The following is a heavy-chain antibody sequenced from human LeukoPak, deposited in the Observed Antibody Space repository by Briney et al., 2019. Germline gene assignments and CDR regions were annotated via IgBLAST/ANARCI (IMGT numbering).Heavy chain of an antibody. CDR1: GFTFSSYG. Sequence: GGSLRLSCAASGFTFSSYGMHWVRQAPGKGLEWVAVISYDGSNKYYADSVKGRFTISRDNSKNTLYLQMNSLRAEDTAVYYCVPGEQLDYWGQGTLVTVSS. CDR2: ISYDGSNK. J-gene: IGHJ4*02. V-gene: IGHV3-30*03. CDR3: VPGEQLDY. D-gene: IGHD6-13*01.